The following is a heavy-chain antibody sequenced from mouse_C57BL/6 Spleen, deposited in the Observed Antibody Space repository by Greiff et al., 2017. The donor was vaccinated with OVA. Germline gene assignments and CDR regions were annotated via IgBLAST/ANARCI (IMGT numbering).Heavy chain of an antibody. CDR1: GYTFTDYY. J-gene: IGHJ4*01. CDR3: ARKGIYYGYDEAMDY. V-gene: IGHV1-19*01. D-gene: IGHD2-2*01. CDR2: INPYNGGT. Sequence: VQLQQSGPVLVKPGASVKMSCKASGYTFTDYYMNWVKQSHGKSLEWIGVINPYNGGTSYNQKFKGKATLTVDKSSSTAYMELNSLTSEDSAVYYCARKGIYYGYDEAMDYWGQGTSVTVSS.